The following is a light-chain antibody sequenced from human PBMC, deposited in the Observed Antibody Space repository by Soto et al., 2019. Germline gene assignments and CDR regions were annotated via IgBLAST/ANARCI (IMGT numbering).Light chain of an antibody. CDR1: SSNIGAGYD. CDR2: RNS. J-gene: IGLJ3*02. Sequence: QSVLTQPPSVSGAPGQRVTISCTGSSSNIGAGYDVHWYQQLPGTAPKLLIYRNSNRPSGVPDRFSGSKSGTSASLAITGIQAEDEADYYCQSYASSLSGSVFGGGTKLTVL. V-gene: IGLV1-40*01. CDR3: QSYASSLSGSV.